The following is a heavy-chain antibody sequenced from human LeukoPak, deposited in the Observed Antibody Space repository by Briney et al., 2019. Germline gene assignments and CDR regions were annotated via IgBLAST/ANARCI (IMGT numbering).Heavy chain of an antibody. CDR3: AREGLVWDY. D-gene: IGHD6-6*01. V-gene: IGHV1-2*02. CDR2: INPKNAGT. J-gene: IGHJ4*02. CDR1: GYTFTVHY. Sequence: ASVKVSCKASGYTFTVHYMHWVRQAPGQGLEWMGWINPKNAGTNFAQRFQGRVTMTRDMSTSTVYMELSSLRSEDTAVYYCAREGLVWDYWGQGTLVTVSS.